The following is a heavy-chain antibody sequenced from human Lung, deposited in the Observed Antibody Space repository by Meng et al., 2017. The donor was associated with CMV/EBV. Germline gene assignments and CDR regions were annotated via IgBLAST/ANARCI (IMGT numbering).Heavy chain of an antibody. Sequence: SCAASGFTFSSYRINWVRQAPGKGLEWVASISSTSAYIYYAESVEGRFIISRDNAKSSLYLTMDNLAVEDMAVYYCATGATLDYWGQGTLVTVSS. CDR2: ISSTSAYI. V-gene: IGHV3-21*01. CDR3: ATGATLDY. J-gene: IGHJ4*02. D-gene: IGHD3-10*01. CDR1: GFTFSSYR.